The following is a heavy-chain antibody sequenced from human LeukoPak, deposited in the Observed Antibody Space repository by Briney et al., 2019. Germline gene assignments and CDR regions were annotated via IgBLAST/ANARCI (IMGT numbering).Heavy chain of an antibody. CDR2: ISSSSSYI. CDR3: AGDNAQDSSGYYDDAFDI. D-gene: IGHD3-22*01. V-gene: IGHV3-21*01. J-gene: IGHJ3*02. Sequence: GGSLRLSCAASGFTFSSYSMNWVRQAPGKGLEWVSSISSSSSYIYNADSVKGRFTISRDNAKNSLYLQMNSLRAEDTAVYYCAGDNAQDSSGYYDDAFDIWGQGTMVTVSS. CDR1: GFTFSSYS.